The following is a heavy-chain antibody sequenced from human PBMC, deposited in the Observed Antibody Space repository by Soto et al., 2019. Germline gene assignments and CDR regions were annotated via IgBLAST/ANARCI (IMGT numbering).Heavy chain of an antibody. D-gene: IGHD2-2*01. V-gene: IGHV3-48*01. CDR1: GFTFSIYS. Sequence: GSLRLSCAASGFTFSIYSMNWVRQAPGKGLEWVSYISSSSSTIYYADSVKGRFTISRDNAKNSLYLQMNSLRAEDTAVYYCARDGRYCSSTSCYSDAFDIWGQGTMVTVS. J-gene: IGHJ3*02. CDR3: ARDGRYCSSTSCYSDAFDI. CDR2: ISSSSSTI.